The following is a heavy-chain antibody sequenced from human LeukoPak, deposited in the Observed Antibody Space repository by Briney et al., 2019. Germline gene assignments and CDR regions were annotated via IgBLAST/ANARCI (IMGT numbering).Heavy chain of an antibody. V-gene: IGHV1-46*01. Sequence: ASVKVSCKASENTFTRYYIHWVRQAPGQGLEWMGIINPSGGSPTYAQKFQGRVTMTKDTSTTTVYMELSSLRSEDTAVYYCATGRTTTPSYWGQGTLVTVSS. D-gene: IGHD1-1*01. CDR2: INPSGGSP. CDR3: ATGRTTTPSY. CDR1: ENTFTRYY. J-gene: IGHJ4*02.